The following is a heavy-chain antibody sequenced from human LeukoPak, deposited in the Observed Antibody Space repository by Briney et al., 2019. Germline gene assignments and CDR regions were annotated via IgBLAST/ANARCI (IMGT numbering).Heavy chain of an antibody. J-gene: IGHJ4*02. CDR3: ARAPTPIIAVAGSFDY. Sequence: SQTLSLTCAISGDSVSNNSAAWNWIRQSPSRGLEWLGRTYYRSKWYNDYAVSVKSRITINPDTSKDQFSLQVNSVTPEDTAVYYCARAPTPIIAVAGSFDYWGQGTLVTVSS. CDR1: GDSVSNNSAA. D-gene: IGHD6-19*01. CDR2: TYYRSKWYN. V-gene: IGHV6-1*01.